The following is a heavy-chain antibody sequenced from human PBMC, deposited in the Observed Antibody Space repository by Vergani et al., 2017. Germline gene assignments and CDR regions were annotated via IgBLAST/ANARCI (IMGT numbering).Heavy chain of an antibody. CDR2: IIPIFGTA. D-gene: IGHD2-2*02. CDR1: GGTFSSYA. J-gene: IGHJ6*03. CDR3: ARADIVVVPAAIYYYYMDV. V-gene: IGHV1-69*06. Sequence: QVQLVQSGAEVKKPRSSVKVSCKASGGTFSSYAISWVRQAPGQGLEWMGGIIPIFGTANYAQKFQGRVTITADKSTSTAYMELRSLRSEDTAVYYCARADIVVVPAAIYYYYMDVWGKGTTVTVSS.